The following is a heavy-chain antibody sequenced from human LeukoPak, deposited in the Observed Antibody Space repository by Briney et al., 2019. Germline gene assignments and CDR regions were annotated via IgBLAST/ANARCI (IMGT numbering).Heavy chain of an antibody. CDR1: GFTFSSYA. V-gene: IGHV3-30-3*01. Sequence: GGSLRLSCAASGFTFSSYAMHWVRQAPGKGLEWVAVISYDGSNKYYADSVKGRFTISRDNSKNTLYLQMNSLRAEDTVVYYCAREKTRFDYWGQGTLVTVSS. J-gene: IGHJ4*02. CDR2: ISYDGSNK. CDR3: AREKTRFDY.